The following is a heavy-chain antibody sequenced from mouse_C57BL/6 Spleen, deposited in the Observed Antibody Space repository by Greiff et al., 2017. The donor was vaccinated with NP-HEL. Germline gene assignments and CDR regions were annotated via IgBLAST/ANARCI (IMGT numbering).Heavy chain of an antibody. CDR3: ACQTWFAY. CDR2: ISSGSSTI. V-gene: IGHV5-17*01. Sequence: DVMLVESGGGLVKPGGSLKLSCAASGFTFSDYGMHWVRQAPEKGLEWVAYISSGSSTIYYADTVKGRFTISRDNAKNTLFLQMTSLRSEDTAMYYCACQTWFAYWGQGTLVTVSA. CDR1: GFTFSDYG. J-gene: IGHJ3*01.